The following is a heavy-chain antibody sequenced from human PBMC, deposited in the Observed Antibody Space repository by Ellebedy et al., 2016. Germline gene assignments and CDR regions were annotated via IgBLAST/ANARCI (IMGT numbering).Heavy chain of an antibody. V-gene: IGHV4-59*02. J-gene: IGHJ4*02. Sequence: GSLRLSCNVSGGSVSSDYWNWIRQPPGKGLEWIGYIYYSGSTNYNPSLKSRVTISVDTSKNQFSLKLSSVTAADTAVYYCARGGSSWYADLNYWGQGTLVTVSS. CDR3: ARGGSSWYADLNY. D-gene: IGHD6-13*01. CDR1: GGSVSSDY. CDR2: IYYSGST.